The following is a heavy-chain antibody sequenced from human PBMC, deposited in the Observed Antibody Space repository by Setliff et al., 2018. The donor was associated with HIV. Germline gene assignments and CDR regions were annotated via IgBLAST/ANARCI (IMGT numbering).Heavy chain of an antibody. CDR1: GGSISSSSYY. D-gene: IGHD3-22*01. Sequence: PSETLSLTCTVSGGSISSSSYYWGWIRQPPGKGLEWIGSIYYSGSTYYNPSLKSRVTISMDTSKNQFSLNLNSVTATDTAVYYCARARTPYYYDSSAYYFNYYYMDVWGKGTTVTVSS. V-gene: IGHV4-39*07. CDR2: IYYSGST. J-gene: IGHJ6*03. CDR3: ARARTPYYYDSSAYYFNYYYMDV.